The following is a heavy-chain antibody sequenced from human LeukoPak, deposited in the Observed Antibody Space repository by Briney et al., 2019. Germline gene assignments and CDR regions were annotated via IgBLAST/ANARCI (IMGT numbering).Heavy chain of an antibody. D-gene: IGHD3-10*01. CDR3: ARDGSGIYYDRGWFDP. J-gene: IGHJ5*02. Sequence: GASVKVSFKASPYTFTSYNINWVRQATGQGLEWMGWMNPNSGNTGYAQKFQGRVTRTRNTSISTAYMELSSLKSEDTAVYYCARDGSGIYYDRGWFDPWGQGTLVTVS. CDR2: MNPNSGNT. CDR1: PYTFTSYN. V-gene: IGHV1-8*01.